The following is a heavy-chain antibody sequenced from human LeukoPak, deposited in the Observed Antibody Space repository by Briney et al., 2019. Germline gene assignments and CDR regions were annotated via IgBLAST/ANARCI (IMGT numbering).Heavy chain of an antibody. Sequence: ASVKVSCKASGYTFTSYGISWVRQAPGQGLEWMGWISAYNGNTNYAQKLQGRVTMTTDTSTSTAYMELRSLRSDDTAVYYCAREPRITMVRGVIDYWGQGTLVTVSS. J-gene: IGHJ4*02. CDR1: GYTFTSYG. CDR2: ISAYNGNT. V-gene: IGHV1-18*01. D-gene: IGHD3-10*01. CDR3: AREPRITMVRGVIDY.